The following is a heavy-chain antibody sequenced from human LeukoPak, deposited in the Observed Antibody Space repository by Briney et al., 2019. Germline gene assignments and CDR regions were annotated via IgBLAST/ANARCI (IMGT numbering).Heavy chain of an antibody. Sequence: PGGSLRLSCAASGFTFSSHAMSWVRQAPGKGLEWVSAISGSGGSTYYADSVKGRFTISRDNSKNTLYLQMNSLRAEDTAVYYCAKVIGLLWFGDPSDYWGQGTLVTVSS. J-gene: IGHJ4*02. CDR2: ISGSGGST. CDR1: GFTFSSHA. V-gene: IGHV3-23*01. CDR3: AKVIGLLWFGDPSDY. D-gene: IGHD3-10*01.